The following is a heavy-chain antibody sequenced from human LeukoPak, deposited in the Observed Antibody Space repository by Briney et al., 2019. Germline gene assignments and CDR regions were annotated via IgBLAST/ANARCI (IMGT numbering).Heavy chain of an antibody. CDR2: INPNSGGT. J-gene: IGHJ4*02. V-gene: IGHV1-2*02. CDR3: ARGPYYYDSSGYLSY. D-gene: IGHD3-22*01. Sequence: ASVKVSCKASGYTFTGYYMHWVRQAPGQGLEWMGWINPNSGGTNYAQKLQGRVTMTRDTSISTAYMELSRLRSDDTAVYYCARGPYYYDSSGYLSYWGQGTLVTVSS. CDR1: GYTFTGYY.